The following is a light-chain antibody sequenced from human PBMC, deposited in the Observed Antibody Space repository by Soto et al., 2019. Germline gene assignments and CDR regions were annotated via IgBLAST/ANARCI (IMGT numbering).Light chain of an antibody. J-gene: IGKJ5*01. V-gene: IGKV3-20*01. CDR2: GAS. CDR1: QSVSSSY. CDR3: QQYGSSPPIT. Sequence: EIVLTQSPGTLSLSPGERATLSCRASQSVSSSYLAWYQQKPGQAPRLLIYGASSRTTGIPDRFSGSRSGTDFTLTISILEPEDFAVYYCQQYGSSPPITFGQGTRLEIK.